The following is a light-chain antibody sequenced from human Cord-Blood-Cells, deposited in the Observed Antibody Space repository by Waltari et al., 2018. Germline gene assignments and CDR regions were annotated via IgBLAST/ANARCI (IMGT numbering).Light chain of an antibody. CDR2: LGS. CDR3: TQATQFPLT. Sequence: DIVMTQSPLSLPVTPGESTSISCRSSQSLLHSNGYNYLDWYLQKPGQSPQLLIYLGSNRASGVPDRFSGSGSGTDCTLKISRVEAEDVGVYYCTQATQFPLTFGGGTKVEIK. J-gene: IGKJ4*01. V-gene: IGKV2-28*01. CDR1: QSLLHSNGYNY.